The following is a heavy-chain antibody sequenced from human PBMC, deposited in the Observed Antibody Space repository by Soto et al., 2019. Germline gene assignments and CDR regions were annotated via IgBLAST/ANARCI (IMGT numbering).Heavy chain of an antibody. D-gene: IGHD3-3*01. CDR3: ARVAYDFWSGYPDAFDI. V-gene: IGHV1-18*01. J-gene: IGHJ3*02. CDR1: GYTFTSYG. CDR2: ISAYNGNT. Sequence: ASVKVSCKASGYTFTSYGISWVRQAPGQGLEWMGWISAYNGNTNYAQKLQGRVTMTTDTSTSTAYMELRSLRSEDTAVYYCARVAYDFWSGYPDAFDIWGQGTMVTVSS.